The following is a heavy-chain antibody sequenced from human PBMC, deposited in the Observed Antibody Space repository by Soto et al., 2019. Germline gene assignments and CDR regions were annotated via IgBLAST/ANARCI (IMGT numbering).Heavy chain of an antibody. J-gene: IGHJ3*02. D-gene: IGHD6-19*01. V-gene: IGHV3-74*01. CDR3: ALPHVVAVAGTLAFDI. CDR1: GFTFSNYW. CDR2: IHSNGGST. Sequence: GGSLRLSCAASGFTFSNYWMHWVRQAPGKGLVWVSRIHSNGGSTYYADSVKGRFTISRDNSKNTLYLQMSSLRAEDTAVYYCALPHVVAVAGTLAFDIWGQGTMVTVSS.